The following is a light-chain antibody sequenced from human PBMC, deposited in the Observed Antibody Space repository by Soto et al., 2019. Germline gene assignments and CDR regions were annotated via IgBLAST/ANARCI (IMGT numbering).Light chain of an antibody. V-gene: IGLV2-23*01. CDR2: EDS. J-gene: IGLJ3*02. CDR3: CSYAGIRV. CDR1: SSDVGNYNL. Sequence: QSALTQPASVSGSPGQSITISCTGTSSDVGNYNLVSWYQQHPGKAPKLMIYEDSKRPSGVSNRFSGSKSGNTASLTISGLQAEDEADYYCCSYAGIRVFGGGTKVTVL.